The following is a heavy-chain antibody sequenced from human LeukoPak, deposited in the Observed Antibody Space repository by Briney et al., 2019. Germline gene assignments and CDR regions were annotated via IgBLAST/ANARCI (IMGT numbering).Heavy chain of an antibody. CDR1: GFTFSSYA. CDR3: ARDIDY. V-gene: IGHV3-66*01. J-gene: IGHJ4*02. Sequence: PGGSLRLSCAASGFTFSSYAMTWVRQAPGKGLEWVSVIYSGGSTYYADSVRGRFTVSRDTSKNTLYLQMSSLRAEDTAVYYCARDIDYWGQGTLVTVSS. CDR2: IYSGGST.